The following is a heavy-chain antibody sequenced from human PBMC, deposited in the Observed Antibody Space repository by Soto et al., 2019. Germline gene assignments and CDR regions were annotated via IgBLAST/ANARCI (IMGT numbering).Heavy chain of an antibody. CDR2: ITTSSGSR. CDR3: ARSSTSGDV. Sequence: GGSLRLSCAASGFSFGSYVMNWVRQAPGKGLEWVSSITTSSGSRYYADSVRGRFTISRDNAKNSLYLLMNSLRADDTAVYYCARSSTSGDVWGQGTTVTVSS. CDR1: GFSFGSYV. J-gene: IGHJ6*02. D-gene: IGHD2-2*01. V-gene: IGHV3-21*01.